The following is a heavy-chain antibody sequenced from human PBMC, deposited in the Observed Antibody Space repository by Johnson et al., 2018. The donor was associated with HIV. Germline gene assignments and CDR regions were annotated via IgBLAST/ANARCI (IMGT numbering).Heavy chain of an antibody. J-gene: IGHJ3*02. CDR3: ARDRTGGSYPRAFDI. D-gene: IGHD1-26*01. CDR1: GFTFDDNG. CDR2: INWHGGST. Sequence: VQLVESGGGVVRPGGSLRLACAATGFTFDDNGMTWVRPVSGKGLEWVSSINWHGGSTGYADSVKGRFTISRDNAKNSLYLQMNSLRAEDTALYYCARDRTGGSYPRAFDIWGQGTMVTVSS. V-gene: IGHV3-20*04.